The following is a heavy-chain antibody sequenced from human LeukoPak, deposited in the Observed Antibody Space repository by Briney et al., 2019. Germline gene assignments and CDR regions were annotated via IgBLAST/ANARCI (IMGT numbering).Heavy chain of an antibody. D-gene: IGHD3-22*01. CDR3: AHYAYFVSDYYDSSGYSNWFDP. J-gene: IGHJ5*02. Sequence: SGPTLVNPTQTLTLTCTFSGFSLSTSGVGVGWIRQPPGKALEWLALIYWNDDKRYSPSLKSRLTITKDTSKNQVVLTMANMDPVDTATYYCAHYAYFVSDYYDSSGYSNWFDPWGQGTLVTVSS. CDR1: GFSLSTSGVG. CDR2: IYWNDDK. V-gene: IGHV2-5*01.